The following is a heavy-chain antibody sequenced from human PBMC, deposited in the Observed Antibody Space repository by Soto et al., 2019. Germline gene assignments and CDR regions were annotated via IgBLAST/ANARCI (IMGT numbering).Heavy chain of an antibody. Sequence: EVQLLESGGGLVQPGGSLRLSCAASGFTFSSYAMRWVRQAPVKGLEWVSAISGSGGSTYYADSVKGRFTISRDNSKNTLYLQMIGLRAEETALYYCAGRGSGSYYGYCGQGTVVTVSS. J-gene: IGHJ4*02. CDR2: ISGSGGST. CDR1: GFTFSSYA. D-gene: IGHD1-26*01. V-gene: IGHV3-23*01. CDR3: AGRGSGSYYGY.